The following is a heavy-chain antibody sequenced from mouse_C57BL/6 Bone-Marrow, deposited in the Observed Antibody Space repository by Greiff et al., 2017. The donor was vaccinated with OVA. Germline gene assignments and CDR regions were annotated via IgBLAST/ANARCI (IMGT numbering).Heavy chain of an antibody. D-gene: IGHD4-1*01. V-gene: IGHV5-12*01. CDR3: ARQLLGY. J-gene: IGHJ2*01. CDR1: GFTFSDYY. Sequence: EVKLVESGGGLVQPGGSLKLSCAASGFTFSDYYMYWVRQTPEKRLEWVAYISNGGGSTYYPDTVKGRFTISRGNAKNTLYLQMSRLKSEDTAMYYCARQLLGYWGQGTTLTVSS. CDR2: ISNGGGST.